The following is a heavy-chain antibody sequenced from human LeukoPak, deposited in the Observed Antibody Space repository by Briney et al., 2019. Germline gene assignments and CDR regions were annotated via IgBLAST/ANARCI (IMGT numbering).Heavy chain of an antibody. CDR3: ARSKSIAAAGRAGFDP. D-gene: IGHD6-13*01. V-gene: IGHV4-59*06. Sequence: KTSETLSLTCTVSGGSISSYYWSWIRQHPGKGLEWIGYIYYSGSTYYNPSLKSRVTISVDTSKDQFSLKLSSVTAADTAVYYCARSKSIAAAGRAGFDPWGQGTLVTVSS. CDR1: GGSISSYY. J-gene: IGHJ5*02. CDR2: IYYSGST.